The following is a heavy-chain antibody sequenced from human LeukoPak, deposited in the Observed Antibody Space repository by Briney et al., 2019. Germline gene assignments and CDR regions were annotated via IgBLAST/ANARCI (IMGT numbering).Heavy chain of an antibody. CDR1: GYTFTSYG. D-gene: IGHD3-10*01. V-gene: IGHV1-46*01. CDR3: ARDRSQMGHYYGSGSYKRYYYGMDV. CDR2: INPSGGST. J-gene: IGHJ6*02. Sequence: ASVKVSCKASGYTFTSYGISWVRQAPGQGLEWMGIINPSGGSTSYAQKFQGRVTMTRDTSTSTVYMELSSLRSEDTAVYYCARDRSQMGHYYGSGSYKRYYYGMDVWGQGTTVTVSS.